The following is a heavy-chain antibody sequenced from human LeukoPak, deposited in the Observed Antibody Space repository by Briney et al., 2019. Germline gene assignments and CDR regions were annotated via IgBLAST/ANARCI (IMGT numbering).Heavy chain of an antibody. J-gene: IGHJ4*02. V-gene: IGHV1-18*01. CDR3: ARDQSPLNGGYSEGEVFDC. Sequence: ASVKVSCKASGYTFTSYGINWLRQAPVQGLEWMGRSSLNNVNKNYIEKLQGRVTMTTDTSTSTAHMELRSLRPDDTAVYYCARDQSPLNGGYSEGEVFDCWGQGTLVTVSS. CDR1: GYTFTSYG. CDR2: SSLNNVNK. D-gene: IGHD5-12*01.